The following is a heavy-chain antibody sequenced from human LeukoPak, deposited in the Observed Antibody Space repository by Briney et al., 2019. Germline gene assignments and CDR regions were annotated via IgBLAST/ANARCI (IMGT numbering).Heavy chain of an antibody. J-gene: IGHJ3*02. CDR2: MSSGASVI. V-gene: IGHV3-48*03. D-gene: IGHD3-10*01. Sequence: GGSLRLSCAASGFTFSSYEMSWVRLAPGKGLEWVSYMSSGASVIKYADSVKGRFTVSRDNAKNSLYLQLNSLRAEDTAIYYCAREITDTPDAFDIWGQGTMVTVSS. CDR1: GFTFSSYE. CDR3: AREITDTPDAFDI.